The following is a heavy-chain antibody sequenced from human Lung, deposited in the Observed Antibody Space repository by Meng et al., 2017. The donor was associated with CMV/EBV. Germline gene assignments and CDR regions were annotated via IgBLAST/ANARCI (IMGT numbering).Heavy chain of an antibody. CDR3: AYTYDFWSGYYPPGMDV. CDR2: INPNSGGT. Sequence: ASVKVSXKASGYTFTGYYMHWVRQAPGQGLEWMGWINPNSGGTNYAQKFQGRVTMTRDTSISTAYMELSRLRSYDTAVYYCAYTYDFWSGYYPPGMDVWGKGTXVTVSS. V-gene: IGHV1-2*02. J-gene: IGHJ6*04. D-gene: IGHD3-3*01. CDR1: GYTFTGYY.